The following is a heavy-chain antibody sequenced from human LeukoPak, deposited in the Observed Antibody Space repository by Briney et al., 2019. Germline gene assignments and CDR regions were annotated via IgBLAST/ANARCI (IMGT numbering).Heavy chain of an antibody. CDR1: GVSISSYY. Sequence: SETLSLTCTVSGVSISSYYWSWIRQPPGKGLEWIGYIYYSGSTNYNPSLKSRATISVDTSKNQFSLKLSSVTAADTAVYYCARGPNWFDPWGQGTLVTVSS. CDR3: ARGPNWFDP. J-gene: IGHJ5*02. V-gene: IGHV4-59*01. CDR2: IYYSGST.